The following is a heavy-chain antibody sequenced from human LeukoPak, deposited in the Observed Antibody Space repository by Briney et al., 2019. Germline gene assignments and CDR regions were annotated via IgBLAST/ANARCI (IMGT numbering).Heavy chain of an antibody. CDR1: GFTFSSYS. Sequence: GGSLRLSCAASGFTFSSYSMNWVRQAPGKGLEWVSAITNSGGSTYYADSVKGRFTISRDNSKSTLYLQMNSLTAEDTAVYYCAKRYYYGSGSFDYWGQGTLVTVSS. D-gene: IGHD3-10*01. J-gene: IGHJ4*02. CDR3: AKRYYYGSGSFDY. V-gene: IGHV3-23*01. CDR2: ITNSGGST.